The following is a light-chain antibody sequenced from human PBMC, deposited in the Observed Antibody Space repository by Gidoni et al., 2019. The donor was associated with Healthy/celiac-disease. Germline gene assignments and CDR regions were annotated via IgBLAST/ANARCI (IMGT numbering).Light chain of an antibody. Sequence: DIVMTQSPLSLPVTPGEPASISCRSSQSLLYSNGYNYLDWYLQKPGQSPQLLIYLGSNRASGVPDRLSGSGSGTDFTLKISRVEAEDVGVYYCMQALQPLTFGGGTKVEIK. CDR2: LGS. J-gene: IGKJ4*01. CDR1: QSLLYSNGYNY. CDR3: MQALQPLT. V-gene: IGKV2-28*01.